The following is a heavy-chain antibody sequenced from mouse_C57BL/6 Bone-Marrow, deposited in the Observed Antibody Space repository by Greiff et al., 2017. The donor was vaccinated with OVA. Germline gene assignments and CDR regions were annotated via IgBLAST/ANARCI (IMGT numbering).Heavy chain of an antibody. V-gene: IGHV14-2*01. CDR1: GFNIKDYY. CDR2: IDPEDGET. J-gene: IGHJ4*01. D-gene: IGHD5-5*01. CDR3: APVLPDYYAMDY. Sequence: VQLQQSGAELVKPGASVKLSCTASGFNIKDYYMHWVKQRTEQGLEWIGRIDPEDGETTYDQKFQGKATITADTSSNTAYLQLSSLTSEDTSVYYCAPVLPDYYAMDYWGQGTSVTVSS.